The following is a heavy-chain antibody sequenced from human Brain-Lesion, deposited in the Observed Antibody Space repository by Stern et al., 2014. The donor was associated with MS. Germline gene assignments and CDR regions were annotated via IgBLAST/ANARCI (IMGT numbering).Heavy chain of an antibody. J-gene: IGHJ6*02. CDR1: GFAFSSYW. D-gene: IGHD2-15*01. CDR2: LKQDGSEE. CDR3: ARDCSGGSCYQTYYYYGMDV. Sequence: DQLVQSGGGLVQPGGSLRLSCAAPGFAFSSYWMSWVRQAPGKGLEWVATLKQDGSEEHYVDSVKGRFTISRDNAKKSLYLQMNSLRAEDTAVYYCARDCSGGSCYQTYYYYGMDVWGQGTTVTVSS. V-gene: IGHV3-7*01.